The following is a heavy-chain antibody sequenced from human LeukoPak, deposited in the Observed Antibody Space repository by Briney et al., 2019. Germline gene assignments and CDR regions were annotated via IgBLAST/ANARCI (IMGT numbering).Heavy chain of an antibody. V-gene: IGHV4-34*01. D-gene: IGHD3-3*01. CDR1: GGSFSGYY. Sequence: SETLSLTFAVYGGSFSGYYWSWIRQPPGKGLEWIGEINHSGSTNYNPSLKSRVTISVDTSKNQFSLKLSSVTAADTAVYYCARPTYYDFWSGRTTGYSDLWGRGTLVTVSS. CDR2: INHSGST. J-gene: IGHJ2*01. CDR3: ARPTYYDFWSGRTTGYSDL.